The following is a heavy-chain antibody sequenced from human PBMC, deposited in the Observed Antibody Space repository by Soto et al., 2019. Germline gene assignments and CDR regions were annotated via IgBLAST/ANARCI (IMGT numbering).Heavy chain of an antibody. D-gene: IGHD1-26*01. V-gene: IGHV3-53*05. J-gene: IGHJ4*02. Sequence: GGSLRLSCAASGFAVSSKYMTWIPQAPGKGLEWVSVIYGGGTTYYADSVKGRFTISRDTSKNTLYLQMNSLRSEDTAVYYCARVLVGATPVDYWGQGTLVTVSS. CDR2: IYGGGTT. CDR3: ARVLVGATPVDY. CDR1: GFAVSSKY.